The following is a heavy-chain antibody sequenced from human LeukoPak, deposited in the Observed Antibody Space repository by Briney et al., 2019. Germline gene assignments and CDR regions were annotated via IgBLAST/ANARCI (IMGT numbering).Heavy chain of an antibody. V-gene: IGHV7-4-1*02. CDR3: ATLPPICSSTSCYTSGSLDFDY. J-gene: IGHJ4*02. CDR2: INTNTGNP. Sequence: EASVKVSCKASGGTFSSYAISWVRQAPGQGLEWMGWINTNTGNPTYAQGFTGRFVFSLDTSVSTAYLQISSLKAEDTAVYYCATLPPICSSTSCYTSGSLDFDYWGQGTLVTVSS. D-gene: IGHD2-2*02. CDR1: GGTFSSYA.